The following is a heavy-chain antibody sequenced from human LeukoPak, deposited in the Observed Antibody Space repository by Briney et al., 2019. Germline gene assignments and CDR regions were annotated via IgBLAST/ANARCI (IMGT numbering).Heavy chain of an antibody. CDR3: ASQSGSYFHDAFDI. Sequence: GGSLRLSCAASGFTFSSYGMSWVRQAPGKGLEWVSAIIGSGDATYYADSVRGRFTISRDNSKNTLNLQMNSLRDEDTAVYYCASQSGSYFHDAFDIWGQGSMVTVSS. D-gene: IGHD1-26*01. CDR1: GFTFSSYG. V-gene: IGHV3-23*01. CDR2: IIGSGDAT. J-gene: IGHJ3*02.